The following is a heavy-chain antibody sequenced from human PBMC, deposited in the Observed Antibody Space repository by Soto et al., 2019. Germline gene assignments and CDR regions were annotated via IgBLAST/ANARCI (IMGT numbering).Heavy chain of an antibody. J-gene: IGHJ6*02. V-gene: IGHV3-33*01. CDR3: ARDRRYCTNGVCLSRGMDV. D-gene: IGHD2-8*01. CDR2: IWYDGSNK. CDR1: GFTFSSYG. Sequence: GGSLRLSCAASGFTFSSYGMHWVRQAPGKGLEWVAVIWYDGSNKYYADSVKGRFTISRDNSKNTLYLQMNSLRAEDTAVYYCARDRRYCTNGVCLSRGMDVWGQGTTVTVSS.